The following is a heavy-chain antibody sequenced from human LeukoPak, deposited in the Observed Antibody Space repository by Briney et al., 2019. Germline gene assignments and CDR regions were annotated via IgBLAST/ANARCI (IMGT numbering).Heavy chain of an antibody. V-gene: IGHV3-21*01. CDR3: TRDWRNLGYDY. Sequence: GGSLRLSCAASGFTFSSYSMNWVRQAPGKGLEWVSSISSSSYIYYADSVKGRFTISRDNAKNSLYLQMNSLRAEDTAVYYCTRDWRNLGYDYWGQGTLVTVSS. J-gene: IGHJ4*02. CDR1: GFTFSSYS. D-gene: IGHD5-12*01. CDR2: ISSSSYI.